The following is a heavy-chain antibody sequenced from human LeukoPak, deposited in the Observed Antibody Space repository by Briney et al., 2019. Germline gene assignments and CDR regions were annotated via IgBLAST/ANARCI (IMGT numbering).Heavy chain of an antibody. J-gene: IGHJ4*02. CDR2: IKQDGSEK. D-gene: IGHD3-22*01. CDR3: ARGAYYYDSSAYYYGDHDF. V-gene: IGHV3-7*01. CDR1: GFTFSSYW. Sequence: GGSLRLSCAASGFTFSSYWMSWVRQAPGKGLEWVANIKQDGSEKYYVDSVKGRFTISRDNAKNSLYLQMNSLRAEDTAVYYCARGAYYYDSSAYYYGDHDFWGQGTLVTVSS.